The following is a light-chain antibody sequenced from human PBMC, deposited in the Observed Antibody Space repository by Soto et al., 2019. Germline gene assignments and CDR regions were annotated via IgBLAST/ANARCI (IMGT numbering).Light chain of an antibody. CDR3: QQYDILPIT. Sequence: DIQMTQSPSSLSASVGDRVTITCRASQSISTYLNWYHQKPGKAPDLLIYAASSLKSGVPSRFSGSGSGTEFTLTISSLQPDDFATYYCQQYDILPITFGRGTRLEIK. CDR1: QSISTY. J-gene: IGKJ5*01. CDR2: AAS. V-gene: IGKV1-16*01.